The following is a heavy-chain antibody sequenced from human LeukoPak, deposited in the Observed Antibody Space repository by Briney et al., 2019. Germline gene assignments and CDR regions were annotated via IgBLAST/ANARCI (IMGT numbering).Heavy chain of an antibody. CDR2: IYYSGST. Sequence: SETLSLTCTVSGGSISSGGYYWSWIHQHPGKSLEWIGYIYYSGSTYYNPSLKSRVTISVDTSKNQFSLKLSSVTAADTAVYYCARDHGYSSSSDGMPYNYWGQGTLVTVSS. V-gene: IGHV4-31*03. CDR3: ARDHGYSSSSDGMPYNY. D-gene: IGHD6-6*01. CDR1: GGSISSGGYY. J-gene: IGHJ4*02.